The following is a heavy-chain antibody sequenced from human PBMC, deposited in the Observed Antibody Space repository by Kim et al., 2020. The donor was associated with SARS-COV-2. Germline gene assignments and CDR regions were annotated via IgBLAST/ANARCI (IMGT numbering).Heavy chain of an antibody. J-gene: IGHJ4*02. CDR1: GYTFTGHS. Sequence: ASVKVSCKASGYTFTGHSIHWVRQAPGQGLEWMGRIEGSSGDASYAQKFQDTITLTRDTSITTVYMELSSLTSDNTAVYYCARDYWGSLDYWGQGTLVTVSS. CDR2: IEGSSGDA. D-gene: IGHD7-27*01. V-gene: IGHV1-2*06. CDR3: ARDYWGSLDY.